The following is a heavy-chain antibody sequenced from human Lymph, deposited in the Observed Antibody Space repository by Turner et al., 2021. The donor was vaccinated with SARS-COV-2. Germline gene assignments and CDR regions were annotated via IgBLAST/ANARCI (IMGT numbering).Heavy chain of an antibody. J-gene: IGHJ3*02. CDR3: ARDLGPLAFDI. Sequence: EVQLVETGGGLIEPGGSLRPSCAASGFTVSSNYMSWVRQAPGEGLEWVSFIESGGTTYYADSVKGRFTISRDNSKNTLYLQMNSLGAEDTAVYYCARDLGPLAFDIWGQGTMVTVSS. CDR2: IESGGTT. CDR1: GFTVSSNY. V-gene: IGHV3-53*02.